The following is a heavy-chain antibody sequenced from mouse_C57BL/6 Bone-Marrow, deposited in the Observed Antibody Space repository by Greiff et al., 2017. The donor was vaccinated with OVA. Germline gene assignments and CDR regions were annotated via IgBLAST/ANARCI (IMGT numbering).Heavy chain of an antibody. CDR2: INPSSGYT. V-gene: IGHV1-4*01. J-gene: IGHJ3*01. CDR3: ARRRGFAY. CDR1: GYTFTSYT. Sequence: QVQLQQSGAELARPGASVKMSCKASGYTFTSYTMHWVQQRPGQGLEWIGYINPSSGYTKYNQKFKDKATLTADKSSSTAYIQLSSLTSEDSAVYYCARRRGFAYWGQGTLVTVSA.